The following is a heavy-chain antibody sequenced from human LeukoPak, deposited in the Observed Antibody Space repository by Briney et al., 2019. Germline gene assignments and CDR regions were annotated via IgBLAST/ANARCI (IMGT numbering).Heavy chain of an antibody. CDR1: GYTFTSYG. D-gene: IGHD3-9*01. Sequence: ASVKVSCKASGYTFTSYGISWVRQAPGQGLEWMGWISAYNGNTNYAQKLQGRVTMTTDTSTSTAYMELRSLRSDDTAVYYCARDILTGYYMVEGGSFDYWGQGTLVTVSS. J-gene: IGHJ4*02. V-gene: IGHV1-18*01. CDR2: ISAYNGNT. CDR3: ARDILTGYYMVEGGSFDY.